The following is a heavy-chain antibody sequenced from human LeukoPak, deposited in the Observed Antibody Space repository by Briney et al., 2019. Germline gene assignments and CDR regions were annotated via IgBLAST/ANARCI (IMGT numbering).Heavy chain of an antibody. CDR3: ARRDCDSIKCRGSNWFDP. CDR2: ISYDGSNK. J-gene: IGHJ5*02. V-gene: IGHV3-30-3*01. CDR1: GFTFSSYA. Sequence: PGGSLRLSCAASGFTFSSYAMHWVRQAPGKGLEWVAVISYDGSNKYYADSVKGRFTISRDNAKKSLYLQMNNLRAEDTAVYYCARRDCDSIKCRGSNWFDPWGQGTLVSVSS. D-gene: IGHD3-22*01.